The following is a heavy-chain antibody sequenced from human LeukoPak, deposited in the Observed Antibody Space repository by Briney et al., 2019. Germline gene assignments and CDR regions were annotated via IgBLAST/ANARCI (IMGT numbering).Heavy chain of an antibody. CDR3: ARQGRHYYDSSGYYHPSDFDY. CDR1: GGSISSSSYY. V-gene: IGHV4-39*01. J-gene: IGHJ4*02. D-gene: IGHD3-22*01. CDR2: IYYSGST. Sequence: SETLSLTCTVSGGSISSSSYYWGWIRQPPGKGLEWIGSIYYSGSTYYNPSLKSRVTISVDTSKNQFSLKLSSVTAADTAVYYCARQGRHYYDSSGYYHPSDFDYWGQGTLVTVSS.